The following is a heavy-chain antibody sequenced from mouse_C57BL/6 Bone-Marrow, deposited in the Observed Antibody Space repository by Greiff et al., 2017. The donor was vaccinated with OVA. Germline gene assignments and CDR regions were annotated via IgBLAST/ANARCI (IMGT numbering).Heavy chain of an antibody. CDR3: ARCYGKKGYYAMDY. CDR1: GYSITSDY. V-gene: IGHV3-8*01. J-gene: IGHJ4*01. CDR2: ISYSGST. D-gene: IGHD2-1*01. Sequence: EVMLVESGPGLAKPSQPLSLTCSVPGYSITSDYWNWIRKFPGNKLEYMGYISYSGSTYYNPSLKSRISITRDTSKNQYYLQLNSVTTEDTATYYCARCYGKKGYYAMDYWGQGTSVTVSS.